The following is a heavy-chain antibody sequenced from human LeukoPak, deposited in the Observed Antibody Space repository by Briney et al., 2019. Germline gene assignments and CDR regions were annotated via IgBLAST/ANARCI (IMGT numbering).Heavy chain of an antibody. D-gene: IGHD3-22*01. CDR2: IIPIFGTA. V-gene: IGHV1-69*05. CDR3: ARSDYYDSSGYSNFDY. CDR1: GGTFSSYA. J-gene: IGHJ4*02. Sequence: SVKVSCKASGGTFSSYAISWVRQAPGQGLEWMGGIIPIFGTANYAQKFQGWVTMTRDTSISTAYMELSRLRSDDTAVYYCARSDYYDSSGYSNFDYWGQGTLVTVSS.